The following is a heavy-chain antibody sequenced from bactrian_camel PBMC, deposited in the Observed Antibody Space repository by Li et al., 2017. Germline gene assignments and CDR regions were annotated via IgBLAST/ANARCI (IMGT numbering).Heavy chain of an antibody. V-gene: IGHV3S54*01. J-gene: IGHJ6*01. CDR3: TRDRGLAVLAGSFDY. D-gene: IGHD6*01. Sequence: VQLVESGGGSVQAGGSLRLSCAVYGSTYSPYSMGWFRQAPGKEREGVAAISPASGRRYYGDSVKGRFTISQDDAKNTINLEWNSLKTEDTAMYYCTRDRGLAVLAGSFDYWAQGTQVTVS. CDR2: ISPASGRR. CDR1: GSTYSPYS.